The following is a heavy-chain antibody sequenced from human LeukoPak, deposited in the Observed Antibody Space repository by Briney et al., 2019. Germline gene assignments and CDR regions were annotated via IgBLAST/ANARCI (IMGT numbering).Heavy chain of an antibody. J-gene: IGHJ5*02. D-gene: IGHD6-19*01. Sequence: PGGSLRLSCAASGFTFSNYEMNWVRQAPGKGLEWVSYISSSGSTICYADSVKGRFTISRDNAKNSLYPQMNSLRAEDTAVYYCARQRGSGWYVGNWFDPWGEGTLVTVSS. CDR2: ISSSGSTI. V-gene: IGHV3-48*03. CDR1: GFTFSNYE. CDR3: ARQRGSGWYVGNWFDP.